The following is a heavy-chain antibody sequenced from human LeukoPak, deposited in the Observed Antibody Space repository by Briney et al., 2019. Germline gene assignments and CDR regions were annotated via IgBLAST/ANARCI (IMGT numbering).Heavy chain of an antibody. CDR2: IRSKAYGGTA. CDR1: GFIFGDYA. J-gene: IGHJ4*02. Sequence: PGGSLRLSCTGSGFIFGDYAMNWVRQAPGKGLERVGVIRSKAYGGTAEYAASVKGRFTISRDDSKSIAYLQMSSLKTEDTAVYYCTSDEGEDTSYWGQGTLVTVSS. V-gene: IGHV3-49*04. CDR3: TSDEGEDTSY. D-gene: IGHD1-26*01.